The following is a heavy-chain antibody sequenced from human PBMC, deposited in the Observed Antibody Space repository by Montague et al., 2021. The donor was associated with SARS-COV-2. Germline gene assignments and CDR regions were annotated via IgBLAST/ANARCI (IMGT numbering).Heavy chain of an antibody. J-gene: IGHJ6*02. V-gene: IGHV6-1*01. CDR3: AREQKWLGAVYYYYGMDV. CDR1: GDSVAGHRRR. Sequence: CAISGDSVAGHRRRWKENRSELPSRLERLGRTHHRKKLYNDYALXVKSRITINPDTSKNQFSLQLNSVTPEDTAVYYCAREQKWLGAVYYYYGMDVWGQGTTVTVSS. CDR2: THHRKKLYN. D-gene: IGHD6-19*01.